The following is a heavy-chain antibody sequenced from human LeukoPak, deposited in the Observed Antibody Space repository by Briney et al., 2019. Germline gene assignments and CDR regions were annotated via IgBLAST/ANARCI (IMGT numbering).Heavy chain of an antibody. J-gene: IGHJ4*02. Sequence: KPSETLSLTCAVYGGSFSGYYWSWIRQPPGKGLEWIGEINHSGSTNYNPSLKSRVTISVDTSKNQFSLKLSSVTAADTAVYYCARFHPAAMNYWGQGTLVTVSS. V-gene: IGHV4-34*01. CDR2: INHSGST. CDR1: GGSFSGYY. D-gene: IGHD2-2*01. CDR3: ARFHPAAMNY.